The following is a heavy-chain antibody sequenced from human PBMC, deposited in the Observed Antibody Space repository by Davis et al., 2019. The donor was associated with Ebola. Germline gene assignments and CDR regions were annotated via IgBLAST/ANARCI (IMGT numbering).Heavy chain of an antibody. V-gene: IGHV3-43D*03. J-gene: IGHJ4*02. CDR1: GFTFDDFA. CDR3: VKDRPGAFDV. D-gene: IGHD3-10*01. Sequence: PGGSLRLSCAASGFTFDDFAMHWVRQAPGKGLEWLSLITWDAGNTYYADSLKGRFTISRDNSKNSLYLQMNSLRAEDTALYYCVKDRPGAFDVWGQGTLVTVSS. CDR2: ITWDAGNT.